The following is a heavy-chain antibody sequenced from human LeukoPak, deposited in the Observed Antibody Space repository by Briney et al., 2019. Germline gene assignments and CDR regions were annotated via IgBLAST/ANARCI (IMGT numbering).Heavy chain of an antibody. V-gene: IGHV1-2*02. CDR1: GCTFTDYF. D-gene: IGHD1-26*01. CDR2: INPNSGGR. CDR3: ARDISRGSYVGKDY. J-gene: IGHJ4*02. Sequence: ASVKVSGKASGCTFTDYFMHWVRQAPGQGLEWMGWINPNSGGRNFAQNFQGRVTMTRDTSLSTAYMQLSSLRSDDTAMYYCARDISRGSYVGKDYWGQGTLVTVSS.